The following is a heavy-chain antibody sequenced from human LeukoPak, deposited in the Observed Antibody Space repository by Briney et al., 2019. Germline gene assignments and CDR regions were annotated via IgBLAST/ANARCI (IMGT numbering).Heavy chain of an antibody. J-gene: IGHJ3*02. D-gene: IGHD3-3*01. Sequence: SGPTLVKPTQTLTLTCTFSGFSLSTGKVGVGWIRQPPGKALEWLALIYWNDDKRYSPSLKSRLTITKDTSKNQVVLTMTNMDPVDTATYYCAHSRLIYDFWTAYHSDAFDIWGQGTMVIVSS. CDR2: IYWNDDK. CDR3: AHSRLIYDFWTAYHSDAFDI. V-gene: IGHV2-5*01. CDR1: GFSLSTGKVG.